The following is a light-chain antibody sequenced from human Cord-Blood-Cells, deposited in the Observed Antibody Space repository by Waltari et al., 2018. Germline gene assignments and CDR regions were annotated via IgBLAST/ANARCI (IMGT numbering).Light chain of an antibody. J-gene: IGLJ2*01. Sequence: QSALTQPASVSGSPGQSITISCTVTSSDVGGYNYVSWYQQHPGKAPKLMIYDVSNRPSGVSNRLSGSKSGNTASLTIAGLQAEDEADYYCSSYTSSSTLVFGGGTKLTVL. CDR3: SSYTSSSTLV. CDR1: SSDVGGYNY. CDR2: DVS. V-gene: IGLV2-14*01.